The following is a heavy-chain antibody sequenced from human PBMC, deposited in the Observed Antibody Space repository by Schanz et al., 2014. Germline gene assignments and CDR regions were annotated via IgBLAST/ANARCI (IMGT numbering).Heavy chain of an antibody. Sequence: EVQLLESGGGLVQPGGSLRLSCAASGFTFENYALTWVRQAPGKGLEWVSAISGSGGNTYYADAVRGRFTISRDNSKTTVYLQMNSLRAEDTAVYYCAKDAENTAMITDYFDYWGQGTLVTVSS. V-gene: IGHV3-23*01. CDR1: GFTFENYA. J-gene: IGHJ4*02. CDR3: AKDAENTAMITDYFDY. D-gene: IGHD5-18*01. CDR2: ISGSGGNT.